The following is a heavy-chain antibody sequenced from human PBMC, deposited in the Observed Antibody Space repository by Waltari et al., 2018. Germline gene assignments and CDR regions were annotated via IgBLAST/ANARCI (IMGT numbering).Heavy chain of an antibody. CDR1: GFTVTNYY. Sequence: QVQLVQSGAELKKPGASVKVSCESSGFTVTNYYIHWVRQAPGYGLEWMGRINPSGSSSTYAQKFQGRVTLTRDTSASKVYMEVTGLRSEDTAVYYCARPRSQFSRAFDLGYWGQGTLVTVSS. V-gene: IGHV1-46*01. CDR2: INPSGSSS. D-gene: IGHD6-6*01. CDR3: ARPRSQFSRAFDLGY. J-gene: IGHJ4*02.